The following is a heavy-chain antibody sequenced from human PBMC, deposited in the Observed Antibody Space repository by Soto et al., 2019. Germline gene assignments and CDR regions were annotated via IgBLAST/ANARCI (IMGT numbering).Heavy chain of an antibody. J-gene: IGHJ6*04. D-gene: IGHD3-10*01. CDR2: IDNAGTDS. CDR3: ARGWFGPDV. V-gene: IGHV3-74*01. Sequence: LRLSCAASGFTLSGRSMHWVRQAPGKGLVWVSGIDNAGTDSTYADSVKGRFTSSRDNAKNMLYLQMNSLRVEDTAVYYCARGWFGPDVWGKGTTVTVSS. CDR1: GFTLSGRS.